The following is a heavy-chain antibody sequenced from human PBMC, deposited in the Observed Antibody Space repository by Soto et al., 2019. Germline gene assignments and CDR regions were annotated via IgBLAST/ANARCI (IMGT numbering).Heavy chain of an antibody. J-gene: IGHJ4*02. CDR1: GFTFSSYA. CDR3: ARGLRVTKDPPFDY. CDR2: ISYDGSNK. V-gene: IGHV3-30-3*01. Sequence: GGSLRLSCAASGFTFSSYAMHWVRQAPGKGLEWVAVISYDGSNKYYADSVKGRFTISRDNSKNTLYLQMNSLRAEDTAVYYCARGLRVTKDPPFDYWGQGTLVTVSS. D-gene: IGHD4-17*01.